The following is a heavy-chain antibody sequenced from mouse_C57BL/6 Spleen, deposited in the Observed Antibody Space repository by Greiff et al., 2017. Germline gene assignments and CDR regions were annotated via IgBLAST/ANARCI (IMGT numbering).Heavy chain of an antibody. V-gene: IGHV5-17*01. Sequence: DVMLVESGGGLVKPGGSLKLSGAASGFTFSDYGMHWVRQAPEKGLEWVAYISSGSSTIYYADTVKGRFTISRDNAKNTLFLQMTSLRSEDTAMYYCARHGITRYFDYWGQGTTLTVSS. CDR3: ARHGITRYFDY. D-gene: IGHD2-1*01. CDR1: GFTFSDYG. CDR2: ISSGSSTI. J-gene: IGHJ2*01.